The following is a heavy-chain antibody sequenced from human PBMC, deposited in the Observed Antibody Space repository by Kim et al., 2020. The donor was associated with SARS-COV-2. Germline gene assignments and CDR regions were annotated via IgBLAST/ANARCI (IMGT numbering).Heavy chain of an antibody. Sequence: SETLSLTCAVYGGSFSGYYWSWIRQPPGKGLEWIGEINHSGSTKYNPSLKSRVTISVDTSKNKFSLKLSSVTAADTAVYYCARPRHITIFGVVAGPGRNAFDIWGQGTMVTVSS. D-gene: IGHD3-3*01. J-gene: IGHJ3*02. CDR3: ARPRHITIFGVVAGPGRNAFDI. CDR2: INHSGST. V-gene: IGHV4-34*01. CDR1: GGSFSGYY.